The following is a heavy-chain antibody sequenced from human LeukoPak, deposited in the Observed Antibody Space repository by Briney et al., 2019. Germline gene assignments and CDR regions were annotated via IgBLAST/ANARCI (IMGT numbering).Heavy chain of an antibody. D-gene: IGHD6-13*01. Sequence: GGSLRLSCAASGFTVSSNYMSWVRQAPGKGLEWVSVIYSGGSTYYADSVKGRFTISRDNSKNTLYLQMNSLRAEDTAVYYCARMGLAAACDYWGQGTLVTVSS. CDR3: ARMGLAAACDY. J-gene: IGHJ4*02. V-gene: IGHV3-53*01. CDR2: IYSGGST. CDR1: GFTVSSNY.